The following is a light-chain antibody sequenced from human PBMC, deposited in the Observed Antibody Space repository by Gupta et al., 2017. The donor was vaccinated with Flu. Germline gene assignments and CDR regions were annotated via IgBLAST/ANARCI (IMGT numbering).Light chain of an antibody. CDR3: QHDNSYPYT. J-gene: IGKJ2*01. Sequence: DIQITQSPSTLSVSVGDRVNITCRASQSINSLLAWYQQRPGKAPNLLISRATSLESGVPSRFSGSGSGTEFTLTISGLQPDDFATYYCQHDNSYPYTFGQGTKLQIK. CDR2: RAT. V-gene: IGKV1-5*03. CDR1: QSINSL.